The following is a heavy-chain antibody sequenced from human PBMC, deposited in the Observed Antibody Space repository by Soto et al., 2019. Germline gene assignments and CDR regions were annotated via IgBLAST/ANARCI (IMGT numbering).Heavy chain of an antibody. Sequence: ASVKVSCKASGYTFTSYAMHWVRQAPGQRLEWKGWINAGNGNTKYSQSFQGRVTITRDTSASTAYMELSSLRSEDTAVYYCARDIVVVPAAEIGPVYMDVWGKGTTVTVSS. CDR3: ARDIVVVPAAEIGPVYMDV. CDR2: INAGNGNT. V-gene: IGHV1-3*01. J-gene: IGHJ6*03. D-gene: IGHD2-2*01. CDR1: GYTFTSYA.